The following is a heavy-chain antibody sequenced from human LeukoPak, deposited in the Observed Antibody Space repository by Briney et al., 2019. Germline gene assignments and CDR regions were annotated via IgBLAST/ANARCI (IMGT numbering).Heavy chain of an antibody. J-gene: IGHJ3*02. CDR1: GGSISSYY. Sequence: SETLSLTCTVSGGSISSYYWSWIRQPPGKGLEWIGYIYYSGSTNYNPSLKSRVTISVDTSKNQFSLKLSSVTAADTALYFCARDNYDSRDNDGFDIWGQGTMVTASS. CDR3: ARDNYDSRDNDGFDI. D-gene: IGHD3-22*01. V-gene: IGHV4-59*12. CDR2: IYYSGST.